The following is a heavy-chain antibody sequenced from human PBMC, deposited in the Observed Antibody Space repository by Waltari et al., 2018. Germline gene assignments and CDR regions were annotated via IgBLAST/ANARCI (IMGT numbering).Heavy chain of an antibody. V-gene: IGHV4-34*01. J-gene: IGHJ1*01. D-gene: IGHD1-26*01. Sequence: QVRLQQWGAGLLKPSETLSLTCAVYGSPFSDSFWTWIRQPPGKGLEWIGEINHSGLNNYNPSLKGRATISVDTSTNQFSLSLNSVTVADTAVYYCATGVRAAWELLGFWSQGTLVSISS. CDR3: ATGVRAAWELLGF. CDR2: INHSGLN. CDR1: GSPFSDSF.